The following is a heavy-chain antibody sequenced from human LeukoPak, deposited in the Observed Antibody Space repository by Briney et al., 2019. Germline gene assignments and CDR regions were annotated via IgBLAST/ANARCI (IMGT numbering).Heavy chain of an antibody. Sequence: GGSLRLSCAASGFTLSNSWMTWVRQAPGKGLEWVANIKRDGSEKYYLDSVKGRFTISRDSTKNSLYLEMNSLRAEDTAVYYCARGEDIVMVVNAAFLQGGYYMDVWGKGTTVIISS. V-gene: IGHV3-7*01. D-gene: IGHD2-8*02. J-gene: IGHJ6*03. CDR3: ARGEDIVMVVNAAFLQGGYYMDV. CDR2: IKRDGSEK. CDR1: GFTLSNSW.